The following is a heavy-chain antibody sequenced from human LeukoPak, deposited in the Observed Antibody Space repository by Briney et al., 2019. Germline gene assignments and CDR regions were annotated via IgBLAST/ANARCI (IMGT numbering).Heavy chain of an antibody. J-gene: IGHJ4*02. CDR3: ASTPYNWNYTPHFDY. CDR2: IYHSGST. CDR1: GGSISSGGYS. V-gene: IGHV4-30-2*01. D-gene: IGHD1-7*01. Sequence: SQTLSLTCAVSGGSISSGGYSWSWIRQPPGKGLEWIGYIYHSGSTYYNPSLKSRVTRSVDRSKNQFSLKLSSVTAADTAVYYCASTPYNWNYTPHFDYWGQGTLVTVSS.